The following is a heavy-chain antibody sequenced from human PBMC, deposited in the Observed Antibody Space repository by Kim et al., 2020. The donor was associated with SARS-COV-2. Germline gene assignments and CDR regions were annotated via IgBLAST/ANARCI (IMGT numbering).Heavy chain of an antibody. Sequence: VGSLRLSCAASGFTFSSYAMHWVRQAPGKGLEWVAVISYDGSNKYYADSVKGRFTISRDNSKNTLYLQMNSLRAEDTAVYYCAREGNYGSGSYLHHYFDYWGQGTLVTVSS. CDR2: ISYDGSNK. V-gene: IGHV3-30*04. J-gene: IGHJ4*02. CDR1: GFTFSSYA. CDR3: AREGNYGSGSYLHHYFDY. D-gene: IGHD3-10*01.